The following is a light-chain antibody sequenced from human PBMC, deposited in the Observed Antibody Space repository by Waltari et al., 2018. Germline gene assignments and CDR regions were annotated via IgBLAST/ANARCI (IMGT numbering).Light chain of an antibody. CDR3: QQYASSPLT. V-gene: IGKV3-20*01. CDR2: GAS. CDR1: QSVSSNY. Sequence: EIVLTQSPGSLSLSPGERATLSCRASQSVSSNYLAWYQQKPGQAPRLLIYGASTRATGIPDMFSGSGSGTDFTLTITRLEPEECAVYYCQQYASSPLTFGGGTKVEIK. J-gene: IGKJ4*01.